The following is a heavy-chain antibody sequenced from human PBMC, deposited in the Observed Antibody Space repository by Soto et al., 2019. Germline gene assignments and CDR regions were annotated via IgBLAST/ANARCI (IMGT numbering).Heavy chain of an antibody. CDR1: GGSISSSSHY. D-gene: IGHD3-22*01. Sequence: SETLSLTCTVSGGSISSSSHYWGWLRQTPGKGLEWIGSIYYSENTYYNPSLKSRVAISVDTSKNQVSLRLSSVTAADTAVYYCARHDYYDSSGYYSHFHNWGQGALVTVSS. CDR2: IYYSENT. J-gene: IGHJ4*02. CDR3: ARHDYYDSSGYYSHFHN. V-gene: IGHV4-39*01.